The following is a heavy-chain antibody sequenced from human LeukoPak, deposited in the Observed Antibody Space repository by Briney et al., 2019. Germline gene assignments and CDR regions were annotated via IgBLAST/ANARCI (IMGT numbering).Heavy chain of an antibody. CDR3: ARDGYYDSSGPFDY. V-gene: IGHV4-59*01. Sequence: SETLSLTCTVSGGSISSYYWSWIRQPPGKGLEWIGYIYYSGSINYNPSLKSRVTISVDTSKNQFSLKLSSVTAADTAVYYCARDGYYDSSGPFDYWGQGTLVTVSS. CDR2: IYYSGSI. CDR1: GGSISSYY. D-gene: IGHD3-22*01. J-gene: IGHJ4*02.